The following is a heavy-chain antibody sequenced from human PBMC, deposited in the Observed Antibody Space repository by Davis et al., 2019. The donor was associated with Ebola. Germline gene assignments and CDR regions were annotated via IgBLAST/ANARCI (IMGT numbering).Heavy chain of an antibody. CDR3: ARAMIVVDDAFDI. CDR2: IKQDGSEK. Sequence: PGGSLRLSCAASGFTFSSYWMSWVRQAPGKRLEWVANIKQDGSEKYYVDSVKGRFTISRDNAKNSLYLQMNSLRDEDTAVYYCARAMIVVDDAFDIWGQGTMVTVSS. D-gene: IGHD3-22*01. CDR1: GFTFSSYW. J-gene: IGHJ3*02. V-gene: IGHV3-7*01.